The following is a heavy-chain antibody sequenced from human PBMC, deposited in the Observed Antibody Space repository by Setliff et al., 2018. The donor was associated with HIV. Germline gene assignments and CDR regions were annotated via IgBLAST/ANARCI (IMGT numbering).Heavy chain of an antibody. D-gene: IGHD4-17*01. J-gene: IGHJ5*02. CDR2: IQSDGADK. V-gene: IGHV3-7*01. CDR1: GFTFGDYW. CDR3: ARGQIGYGDYALNWFDP. Sequence: PGGSLRLSCAASGFTFGDYWLIWVRQAPGKGLEWVAFIQSDGADKYYGDSVKGRFTISSDNAKNSLYLQMNSLRLEDTAVYYCARGQIGYGDYALNWFDPWGQGTLVTVSS.